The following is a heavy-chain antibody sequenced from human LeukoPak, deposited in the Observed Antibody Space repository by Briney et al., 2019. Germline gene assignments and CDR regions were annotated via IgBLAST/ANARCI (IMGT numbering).Heavy chain of an antibody. D-gene: IGHD3-10*01. CDR3: ARRRWGYGSGSYDY. Sequence: SQTLSLTCTVSGGSISSGSYYWSWIRQPAGKGLEWIGRIYTSGSTNYNPSLKSRVTISVDTSKNQFSLKLSSVTAADTAVYYCARRRWGYGSGSYDYWGQGTLVTVSS. CDR2: IYTSGST. CDR1: GGSISSGSYY. J-gene: IGHJ4*02. V-gene: IGHV4-61*02.